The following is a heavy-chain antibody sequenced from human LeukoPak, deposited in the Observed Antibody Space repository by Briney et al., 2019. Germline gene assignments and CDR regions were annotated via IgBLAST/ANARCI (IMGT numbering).Heavy chain of an antibody. CDR1: GGSFSGYY. Sequence: SSETLSLTCAVYGGSFSGYYWSWIRQPPGKGLEWIGAINHSGRPNYNPSLKSRGTISVDTSKNQYSLKLSSVTAADTAVYYCARNYYDSSGYYYFDYWGQGTLVTVSS. CDR3: ARNYYDSSGYYYFDY. V-gene: IGHV4-34*01. J-gene: IGHJ4*02. D-gene: IGHD3-22*01. CDR2: INHSGRP.